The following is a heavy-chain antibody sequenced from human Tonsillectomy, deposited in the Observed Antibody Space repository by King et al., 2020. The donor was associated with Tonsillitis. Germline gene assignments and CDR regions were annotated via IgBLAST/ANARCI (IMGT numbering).Heavy chain of an antibody. D-gene: IGHD3-3*01. CDR2: ILYDGSRK. J-gene: IGHJ6*02. V-gene: IGHV3-30*18. CDR3: AKDQRIRHYTIFGGGRDPALPAIQQVWGMDV. Sequence: VQLVESGGGVVQPGRSLRLSCAVSGFTFSSYGMHWVRQAPGKGLEWVAVILYDGSRKYYADSVKGRFTISRDNSKNTLYLQMNSLRAEDTAVYYCAKDQRIRHYTIFGGGRDPALPAIQQVWGMDVWGQGTTVTVSS. CDR1: GFTFSSYG.